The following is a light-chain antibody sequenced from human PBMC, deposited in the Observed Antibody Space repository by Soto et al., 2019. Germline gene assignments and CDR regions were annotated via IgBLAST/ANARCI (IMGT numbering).Light chain of an antibody. Sequence: QSVLTQPHSVSGAPGQRVTISCTWSSSNIGAGYDVHWYQQLPGTAPKLLIYGNSNRPSGVPDRFSGSKSGTSASLAITGLQAEDEADYYCQSYDSSLSGLLFGGGTKLTVL. CDR3: QSYDSSLSGLL. CDR2: GNS. V-gene: IGLV1-40*01. CDR1: SSNIGAGYD. J-gene: IGLJ2*01.